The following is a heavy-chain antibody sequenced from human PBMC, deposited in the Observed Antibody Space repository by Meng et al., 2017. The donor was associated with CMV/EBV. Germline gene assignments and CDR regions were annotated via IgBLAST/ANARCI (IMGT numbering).Heavy chain of an antibody. J-gene: IGHJ4*02. CDR3: ASSLTYPDY. D-gene: IGHD2-15*01. CDR1: GGSFSGYY. V-gene: IGHV4-34*01. Sequence: QRPLQQWGAGLLKPSDTLSLTCGFYGGSFSGYYWSWIRQPPGKGLEWIGEINHSGSTNYNPSLKSRVTISVDTSKNQFSLKLSSVTAADTAVYYCASSLTYPDYWGQGTLVTVSS. CDR2: INHSGST.